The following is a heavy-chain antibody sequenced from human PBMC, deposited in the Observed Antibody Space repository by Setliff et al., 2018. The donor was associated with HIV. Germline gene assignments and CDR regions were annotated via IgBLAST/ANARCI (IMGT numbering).Heavy chain of an antibody. CDR3: ARVAPKWDLLKWFDP. D-gene: IGHD1-26*01. Sequence: SETLSLTCTVSGGSISNSSYYWGWIRQPPGKGLEWIGYIYYSGTAYYNPSLKSRVTISVDTSKNQFSLKLSSVTAADTAVYYCARVAPKWDLLKWFDPWGQGTLVTVS. CDR1: GGSISNSSYY. J-gene: IGHJ5*02. V-gene: IGHV4-31*03. CDR2: IYYSGTA.